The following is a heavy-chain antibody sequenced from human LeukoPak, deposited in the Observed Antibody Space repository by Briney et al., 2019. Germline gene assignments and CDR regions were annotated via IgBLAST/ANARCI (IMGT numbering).Heavy chain of an antibody. CDR2: IYYSGST. CDR3: ARRRRITTVRGSGDGIDI. Sequence: SETLSLTCTVSGGSISSYYWSWIRQHPGKGLEWIGYIYYSGSTYYNPSLKSRVTISVDTSKNQFSLKLSSVTAADTAVYYCARRRRITTVRGSGDGIDIWGQGTMVTVSS. CDR1: GGSISSYY. V-gene: IGHV4-59*08. D-gene: IGHD3-10*01. J-gene: IGHJ3*02.